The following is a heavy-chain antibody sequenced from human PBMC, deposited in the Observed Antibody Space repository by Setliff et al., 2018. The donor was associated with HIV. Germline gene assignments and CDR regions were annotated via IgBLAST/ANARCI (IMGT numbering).Heavy chain of an antibody. V-gene: IGHV4-61*02. CDR1: GASISNGSYY. Sequence: PSETLSLTCTVSGASISNGSYYWSWIRQPAGKGLEWIGRMYTSGSTNYNPSLKSRVTISGDTSKNQFSLKLTSVTAADTAVYYCAWAIESSGSYLWGQGTLVTVSS. D-gene: IGHD3-10*01. CDR3: AWAIESSGSYL. CDR2: MYTSGST. J-gene: IGHJ4*02.